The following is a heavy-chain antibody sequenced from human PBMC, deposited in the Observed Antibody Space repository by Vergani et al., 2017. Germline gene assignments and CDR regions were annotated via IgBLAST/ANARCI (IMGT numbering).Heavy chain of an antibody. CDR2: LSARSPST. D-gene: IGHD3-22*01. V-gene: IGHV3-23*01. CDR1: GFTFSACP. J-gene: IGHJ4*02. Sequence: EVQLLQSGGGVIQPGGSVRLSCAASGFTFSACPMTWVRQAPGKGLEWVSALSARSPSTYYAESVKGRFTISRDNSKNMLYLQMNSLRAEDTAVYYCARLSYDTTPYLQGGYDCWGQGTLVSVSS. CDR3: ARLSYDTTPYLQGGYDC.